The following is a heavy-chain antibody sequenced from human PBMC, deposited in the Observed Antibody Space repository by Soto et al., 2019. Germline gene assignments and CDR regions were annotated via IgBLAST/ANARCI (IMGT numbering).Heavy chain of an antibody. D-gene: IGHD3-22*01. CDR2: IKPDGSEK. CDR1: GFTFSNYW. Sequence: GGSLRLSCAATGFTFSNYWMSWVRQAPGKGLEWVANIKPDGSEKWYVDSVKGRFTISRDNAKNSLYLQMISLRAEDTAMYYCARGDYYDTSGPFSDAFDIWGQGTMVTVSS. V-gene: IGHV3-7*04. CDR3: ARGDYYDTSGPFSDAFDI. J-gene: IGHJ3*02.